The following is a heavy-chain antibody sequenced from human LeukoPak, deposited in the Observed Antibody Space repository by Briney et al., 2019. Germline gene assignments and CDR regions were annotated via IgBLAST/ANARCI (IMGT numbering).Heavy chain of an antibody. D-gene: IGHD6-13*01. CDR3: AKDYEYNSNTWYFH. V-gene: IGHV3-23*01. Sequence: RPGGSLRLSCVVSGFTFSDYWMHWVRQGPGKGLEWVSGIIENGGETYYADSVRGRFTISRDNSKNTLYLQMNSLRAEDTAVYYCAKDYEYNSNTWYFHWGRGTLVSVSS. CDR1: GFTFSDYW. CDR2: IIENGGET. J-gene: IGHJ4*02.